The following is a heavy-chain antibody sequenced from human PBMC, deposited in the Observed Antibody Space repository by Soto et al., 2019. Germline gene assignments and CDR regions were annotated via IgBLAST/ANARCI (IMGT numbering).Heavy chain of an antibody. D-gene: IGHD1-26*01. J-gene: IGHJ6*02. Sequence: SETLSLTCTVSGGSISSYYWSWIRQPPGKGLEWIGYIYYSGSTNYNPSLKSRVTISVDTSKNQFSLKLSSVTAADTAVYYCARNRGGAMDVWGQGTTVTVSS. CDR3: ARNRGGAMDV. CDR1: GGSISSYY. CDR2: IYYSGST. V-gene: IGHV4-59*08.